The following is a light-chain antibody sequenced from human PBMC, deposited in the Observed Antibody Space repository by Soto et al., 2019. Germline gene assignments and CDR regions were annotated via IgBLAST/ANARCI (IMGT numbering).Light chain of an antibody. CDR3: SSYTTASTLVV. J-gene: IGLJ2*01. Sequence: QSALTQPASVSGSPGQSITISCTGTSRDVGAYDYVSWSQHHPGKAPKLMIYDVSNRPPGVSNRFSGSKSGYTASLTISGLKAEDEADYYCSSYTTASTLVVFGGGTKLTVL. CDR1: SRDVGAYDY. CDR2: DVS. V-gene: IGLV2-14*03.